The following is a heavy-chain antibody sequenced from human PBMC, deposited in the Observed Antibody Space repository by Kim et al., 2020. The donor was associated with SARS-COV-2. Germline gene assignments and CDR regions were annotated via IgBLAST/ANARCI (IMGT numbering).Heavy chain of an antibody. V-gene: IGHV4-31*03. J-gene: IGHJ5*02. Sequence: SETLSLTCTVSGGSISSGGYYWSWIRQHPGKGLEWIGYIYYSGSTYYNPSLKSRVTISVDTSKNQFSLKLSSVTAADTAVYYCARDGPYYDFWSGYYTGGWFDPWGQGTLVTVSS. CDR1: GGSISSGGYY. CDR3: ARDGPYYDFWSGYYTGGWFDP. CDR2: IYYSGST. D-gene: IGHD3-3*01.